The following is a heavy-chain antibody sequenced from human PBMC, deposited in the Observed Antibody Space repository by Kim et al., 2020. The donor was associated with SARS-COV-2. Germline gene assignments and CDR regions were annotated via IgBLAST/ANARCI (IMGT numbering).Heavy chain of an antibody. V-gene: IGHV1-3*01. J-gene: IGHJ5*02. CDR2: NT. D-gene: IGHD3-16*01. Sequence: NTKYSQKFRGRVTITRDTSASTAYMELSSLRSEDTAVYYCAREGPLGFDPWGQGTLVTVSS. CDR3: AREGPLGFDP.